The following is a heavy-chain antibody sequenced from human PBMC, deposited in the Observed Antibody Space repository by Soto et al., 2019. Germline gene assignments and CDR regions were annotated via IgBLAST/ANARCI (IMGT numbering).Heavy chain of an antibody. CDR3: ARQGDVPYYDYGMDV. V-gene: IGHV1-18*01. CDR2: ISGYDGRT. CDR1: GYTFTRYG. D-gene: IGHD3-3*01. J-gene: IGHJ6*02. Sequence: QVHLVQSGAEVKKPGASVKVSCKTSGYTFTRYGISWVRQAPGQGLEWMGWISGYDGRTNFAQKVQDRATMTTDTSERPVYMELRRLSSDDTAVSSCARQGDVPYYDYGMDVWGQGTTVTVSS.